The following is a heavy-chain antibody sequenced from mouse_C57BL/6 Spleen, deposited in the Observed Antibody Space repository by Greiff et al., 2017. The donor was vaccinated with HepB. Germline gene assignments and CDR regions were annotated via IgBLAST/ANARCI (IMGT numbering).Heavy chain of an antibody. CDR1: GFTFSSYA. CDR3: ARDDDGYYVLYWYFDV. D-gene: IGHD2-3*01. V-gene: IGHV5-4*01. Sequence: EVKLVESGGGLVKPGGSLKLSCAASGFTFSSYAMSWVRQTPEKRLEWVATISDGGSYTYYPDNVKGRFTISRDNAKNNLYLQMSHLKSEDTAMYYCARDDDGYYVLYWYFDVWGTGTTVTVSS. J-gene: IGHJ1*03. CDR2: ISDGGSYT.